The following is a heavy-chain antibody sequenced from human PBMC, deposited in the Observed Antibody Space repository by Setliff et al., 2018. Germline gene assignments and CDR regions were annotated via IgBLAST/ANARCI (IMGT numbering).Heavy chain of an antibody. CDR2: MFVSKTT. V-gene: IGHV4-4*07. Sequence: SETLSLTCTVSGGSITESCWSWIRQPAGKGLEWIGRMFVSKTTDYNPSLRSRVTMSMDTPNNEFYLNLSSVTAADTAVYYCVRDRTAYSYGLDVWGQGTTVTVSS. D-gene: IGHD5-18*01. J-gene: IGHJ6*02. CDR1: GGSITESC. CDR3: VRDRTAYSYGLDV.